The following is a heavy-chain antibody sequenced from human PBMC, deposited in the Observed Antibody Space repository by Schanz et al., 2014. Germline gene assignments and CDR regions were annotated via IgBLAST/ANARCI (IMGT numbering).Heavy chain of an antibody. J-gene: IGHJ6*02. Sequence: DVQLLESGGGLVQPGGSLRLSCAASGITFNSYVMTWVRQAPGKGLEWVSSISHSGGSKYYADSVKGRFTISRDNSENTLYLQMNSLSADDTAVFYCAKGMGYCSGGACYDYYYYGLDVWGQGTTVTVSS. CDR2: ISHSGGSK. CDR1: GITFNSYV. V-gene: IGHV3-23*01. CDR3: AKGMGYCSGGACYDYYYYGLDV. D-gene: IGHD2-15*01.